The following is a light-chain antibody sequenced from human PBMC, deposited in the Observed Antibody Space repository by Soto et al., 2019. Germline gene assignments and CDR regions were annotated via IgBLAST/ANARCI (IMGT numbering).Light chain of an antibody. CDR3: QQYGSSGT. CDR2: QTS. V-gene: IGKV3-20*01. Sequence: EIVLTQSPATLSSFPGDRVTLCCRASQYINTRLAWYQHRPGQAPRLLIYQTSIRAAGIPARFSGSGSGTDFTLTISRLEPEDFAVYYCQQYGSSGTFGQGTKV. J-gene: IGKJ1*01. CDR1: QYINTR.